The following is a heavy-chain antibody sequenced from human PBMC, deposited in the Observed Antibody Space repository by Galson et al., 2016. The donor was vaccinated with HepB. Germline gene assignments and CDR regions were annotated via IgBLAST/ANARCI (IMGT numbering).Heavy chain of an antibody. CDR1: GYTFITYG. CDR2: ISAYNGKT. D-gene: IGHD4-11*01. J-gene: IGHJ6*02. Sequence: SVKVSCKASGYTFITYGINWVRQAPGQGLEWMGWISAYNGKTNYPQKFQGRVTMTTDTSTSTAYMELRSLRSDDTAVYYCARDLYDYSNYKYYYYGIDVWGLGTTVTVSS. V-gene: IGHV1-18*01. CDR3: ARDLYDYSNYKYYYYGIDV.